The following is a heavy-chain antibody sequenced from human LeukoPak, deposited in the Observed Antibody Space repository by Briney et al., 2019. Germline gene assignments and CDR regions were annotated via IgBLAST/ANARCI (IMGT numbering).Heavy chain of an antibody. CDR2: ISYDGSNK. D-gene: IGHD2-8*01. V-gene: IGHV3-30-3*01. Sequence: GRSLRPSCAASGFTFSSYAMHWVRQAPGKGLEWVAVISYDGSNKYYADSVKGRFTISRDNSKNTLYLQMNSLRAEDTAVYYCARIYCTTANRVRWCMWYWGQGTLVTVSS. J-gene: IGHJ4*02. CDR1: GFTFSSYA. CDR3: ARIYCTTANRVRWCMWY.